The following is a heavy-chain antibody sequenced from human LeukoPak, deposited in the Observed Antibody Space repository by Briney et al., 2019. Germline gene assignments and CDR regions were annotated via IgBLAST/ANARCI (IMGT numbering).Heavy chain of an antibody. J-gene: IGHJ4*02. CDR3: AKGTEYYYYDSSGYPEGGFDY. V-gene: IGHV3-30*02. Sequence: GGSLRLSCAASGFTFSSYGMHWVRQAPGKGLEWVAFLRYDGINKYYADSVKGRFTISRDNSKNTLYLQMNSLRAEDTAVYYCAKGTEYYYYDSSGYPEGGFDYWGQGTLVTVSS. CDR1: GFTFSSYG. D-gene: IGHD3-22*01. CDR2: LRYDGINK.